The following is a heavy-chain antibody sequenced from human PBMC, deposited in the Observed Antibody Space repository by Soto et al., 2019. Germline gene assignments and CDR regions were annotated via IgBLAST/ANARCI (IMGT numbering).Heavy chain of an antibody. CDR2: IYYSGST. V-gene: IGHV4-61*01. CDR1: GGSVSSGSYY. J-gene: IGHJ4*02. CDR3: ERRPRGVISFDY. Sequence: PSETLSLTCTVSGGSVSSGSYYWSWSRQPPGKGLEWIGYIYYSGSTNYNPSLKSRVTISVDTSKNQFSLKLSSVTAADTAVYYCERRPRGVISFDYWGQRTLVTVSS. D-gene: IGHD3-16*02.